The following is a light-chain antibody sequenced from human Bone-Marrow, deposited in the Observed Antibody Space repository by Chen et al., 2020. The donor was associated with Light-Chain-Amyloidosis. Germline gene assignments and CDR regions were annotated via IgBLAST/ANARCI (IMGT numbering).Light chain of an antibody. CDR1: SSDVGGDNH. J-gene: IGLJ1*01. CDR2: EVT. Sequence: QSALTQPASVSGSPGQSITISGTGTSSDVGGDNHVSWYQQHPDKAPKLMIYEVTNRPSWVPDRFSGSKSDNTASLTISGLQTEDEADYFCSSYTITNTLVFGSGIRVTVL. CDR3: SSYTITNTLV. V-gene: IGLV2-14*01.